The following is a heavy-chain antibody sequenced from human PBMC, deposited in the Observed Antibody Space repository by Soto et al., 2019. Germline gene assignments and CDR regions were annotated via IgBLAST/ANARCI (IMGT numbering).Heavy chain of an antibody. CDR2: IIPIFGTA. Sequence: SVKVSCKASGGTFSSYATSWVRQAPGQGLEWMGGIIPIFGTANYAQKFQGRVTITADESTSTAYMELSSLRSEDTAVYYCARDGGIAARGRYYYYYYGMDVWGQGTTVTVSS. CDR1: GGTFSSYA. J-gene: IGHJ6*02. D-gene: IGHD6-6*01. CDR3: ARDGGIAARGRYYYYYYGMDV. V-gene: IGHV1-69*13.